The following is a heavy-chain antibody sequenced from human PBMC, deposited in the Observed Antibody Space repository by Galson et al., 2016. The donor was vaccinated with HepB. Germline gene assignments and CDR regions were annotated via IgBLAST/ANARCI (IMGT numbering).Heavy chain of an antibody. D-gene: IGHD6-19*01. CDR2: IKQDGSDK. V-gene: IGHV3-7*01. CDR1: GFTFSSHN. CDR3: ARDQGSGWAFDY. J-gene: IGHJ4*02. Sequence: SLRLSCAASGFTFSSHNMTWVRQAPGKGLEWVANIKQDGSDKYYVDSVKGRFTISRDNAKNSLYLQMNSLRAEDTAVYYCARDQGSGWAFDYWGQGTLVTVSS.